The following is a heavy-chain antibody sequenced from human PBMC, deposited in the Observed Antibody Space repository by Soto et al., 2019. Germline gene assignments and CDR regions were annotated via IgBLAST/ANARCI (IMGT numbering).Heavy chain of an antibody. CDR1: GDSFGSYA. V-gene: IGHV1-69*01. CDR2: IIPVFGTT. CDR3: ARETFGRFDP. Sequence: QMQLVQSGPEVKKPGSSVKVSCKASGDSFGSYAVSWVRQAPGQGLEWMGAIIPVFGTTNYTQKFQGRVTITADDSTTTAYMELSSLRSDDTAVYYCARETFGRFDPWSQGTLVTVSS. D-gene: IGHD3-10*01. J-gene: IGHJ5*02.